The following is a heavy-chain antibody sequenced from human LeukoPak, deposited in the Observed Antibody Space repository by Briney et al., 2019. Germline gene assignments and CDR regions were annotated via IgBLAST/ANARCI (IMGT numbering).Heavy chain of an antibody. V-gene: IGHV3-7*04. CDR1: GFTFSSYW. J-gene: IGHJ4*02. Sequence: GGSLRLSCAASGFTFSSYWMSWVRQAPGKGLEWVANIKQDGSEKYYVDSVKGRFTISRDNAENSLYLQMNGLRAEDTAVYYCARSPSGYDYRFDYWGQGTLVTVSS. CDR3: ARSPSGYDYRFDY. CDR2: IKQDGSEK. D-gene: IGHD5-12*01.